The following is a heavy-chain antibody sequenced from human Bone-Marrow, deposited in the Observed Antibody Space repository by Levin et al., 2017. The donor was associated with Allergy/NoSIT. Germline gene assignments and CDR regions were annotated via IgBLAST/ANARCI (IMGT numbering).Heavy chain of an antibody. CDR2: IYPNGIT. V-gene: IGHV4-4*02. J-gene: IGHJ5*02. CDR1: GDSISNYFW. D-gene: IGHD3-10*01. CDR3: ARKNIPSFRISMIRGVKMWFDP. Sequence: PSETLSLTCAVSGDSISNYFWWTWVRQPPGKGLEWIGEIYPNGITNYNPSLKSRVTITLDKSKSLFSLKLDSVTAADTAVYYCARKNIPSFRISMIRGVKMWFDPWGQGTLVTVSS.